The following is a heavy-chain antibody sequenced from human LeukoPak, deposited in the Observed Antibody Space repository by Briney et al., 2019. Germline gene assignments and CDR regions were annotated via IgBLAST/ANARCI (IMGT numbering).Heavy chain of an antibody. V-gene: IGHV4-34*01. CDR1: GGSFSGYY. Sequence: SETLSLTCAVYGGSFSGYYWSWIRQPPGKGLEWIGEINHSGSTNYNPSLKSRVTISVDTSKNQFSLKLSSVTAADTAVYYCARGQYGSGRPLGYWGQGTLVTVSS. CDR2: INHSGST. CDR3: ARGQYGSGRPLGY. D-gene: IGHD3-10*01. J-gene: IGHJ4*02.